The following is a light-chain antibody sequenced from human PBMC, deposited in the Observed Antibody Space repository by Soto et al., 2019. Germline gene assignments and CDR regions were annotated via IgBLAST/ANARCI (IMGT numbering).Light chain of an antibody. CDR1: QTVSSNY. CDR2: GAS. J-gene: IGKJ1*01. V-gene: IGKV3-20*01. CDR3: QQYGSSPRT. Sequence: VLTQSPGTLSLSPGERATLSCRASQTVSSNYLAWYQQKPGQAPRLLIYGASSRATGIPDRFSGSGSGTDFTLTISRLEPDDFAVYYCQQYGSSPRTFGQGIKVEIK.